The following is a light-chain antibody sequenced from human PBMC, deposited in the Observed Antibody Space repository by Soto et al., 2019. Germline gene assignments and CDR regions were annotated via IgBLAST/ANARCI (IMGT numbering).Light chain of an antibody. V-gene: IGKV1-6*01. Sequence: AIQMTQSPSSLSASVGDRVTITCRASQAIRNDLGWYQQKPGKAPNLLIFGASNLQAGVPVRFSASGSGTNFTLTISNLQPEDFASYYCQQYGSSGTFGQGTKVEIK. J-gene: IGKJ1*01. CDR1: QAIRND. CDR3: QQYGSSGT. CDR2: GAS.